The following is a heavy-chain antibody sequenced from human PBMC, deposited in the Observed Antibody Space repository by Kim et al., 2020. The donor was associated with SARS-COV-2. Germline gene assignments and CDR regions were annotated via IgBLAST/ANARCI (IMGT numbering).Heavy chain of an antibody. CDR3: AGDFWSGEHKRTRTFDY. D-gene: IGHD3-3*01. CDR1: GGTFSSYA. V-gene: IGHV1-69*13. J-gene: IGHJ4*02. Sequence: SVKVSCKASGGTFSSYAISWVRQAPGQGLEWMGGIIPIFGTANYAQKFQGRVTITADESTSTAYMELSSLRSEDTAVYYCAGDFWSGEHKRTRTFDYWGQGTLVTVSS. CDR2: IIPIFGTA.